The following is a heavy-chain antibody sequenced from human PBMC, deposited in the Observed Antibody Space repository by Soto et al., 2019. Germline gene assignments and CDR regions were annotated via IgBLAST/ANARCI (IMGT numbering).Heavy chain of an antibody. J-gene: IGHJ3*02. CDR1: GISLSTSGVG. D-gene: IGHD1-1*01. CDR3: ARGLATLPVFAFDI. Sequence: SGPTLVNPTQTLTLTCTLSGISLSTSGVGLGWIRQTPGKALEWLALVYWNDDKHYSPSLKSRLTITKDTSKNQAILTMTNMDPVDTATYYCARGLATLPVFAFDIWGQGTVVTVSS. CDR2: VYWNDDK. V-gene: IGHV2-5*01.